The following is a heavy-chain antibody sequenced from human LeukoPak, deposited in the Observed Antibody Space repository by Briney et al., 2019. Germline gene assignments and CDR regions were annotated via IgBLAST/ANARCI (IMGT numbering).Heavy chain of an antibody. D-gene: IGHD5-12*01. CDR2: IRSKAYGGTT. J-gene: IGHJ4*02. V-gene: IGHV3-49*04. CDR1: GFTFGDYA. Sequence: GGSLRLSCTASGFTFGDYAMSWVRQAPGKGLEWVGFIRSKAYGGTTEYAASVKGRFTISRDDSKSIAYLQMNSLKTEDTAVYYCTRVGGMGMATKKGGNYWGQGTLVTVSS. CDR3: TRVGGMGMATKKGGNY.